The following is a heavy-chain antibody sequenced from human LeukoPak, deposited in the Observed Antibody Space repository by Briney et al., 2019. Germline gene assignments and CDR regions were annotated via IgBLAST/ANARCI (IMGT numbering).Heavy chain of an antibody. Sequence: GGSLRLSCAASGFTFSSYSMNWVRQAPGKGLEWVSSISSSSSYIYYADSVKGRFTISRDNAKNSLYLQMNSLRAEDTAVYYCARWRGCSYASSWFDPWGQGTLVTVSS. D-gene: IGHD5-18*01. CDR3: ARWRGCSYASSWFDP. V-gene: IGHV3-21*01. J-gene: IGHJ5*02. CDR2: ISSSSSYI. CDR1: GFTFSSYS.